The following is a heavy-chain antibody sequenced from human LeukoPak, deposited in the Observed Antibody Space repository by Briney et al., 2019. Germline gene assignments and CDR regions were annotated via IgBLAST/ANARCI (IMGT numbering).Heavy chain of an antibody. CDR1: GFTFSSYA. D-gene: IGHD2-21*02. Sequence: GGSLRLSCAASGFTFSSYAMHWVRQAPGKGLEWVSYINTGSDSIYYADSVKGRFTISRDNAKNSLFLQMNSLRVEDTAVYYCARDLYEVTEPLVDYWGQGTLVTVSS. CDR3: ARDLYEVTEPLVDY. CDR2: INTGSDSI. J-gene: IGHJ4*02. V-gene: IGHV3-48*04.